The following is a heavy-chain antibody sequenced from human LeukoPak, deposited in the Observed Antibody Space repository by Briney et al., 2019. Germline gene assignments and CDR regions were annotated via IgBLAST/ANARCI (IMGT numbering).Heavy chain of an antibody. CDR2: IIPIFGTA. CDR1: GGTFSSYA. J-gene: IGHJ3*02. V-gene: IGHV1-69*13. D-gene: IGHD6-13*01. Sequence: GASVKVSCKASGGTFSSYAISWVRQAPGQGLEWMGGIIPIFGTANYAQKFQGRVTITADESTSTAYMELSSLRSEDTAVYYCARGIATAQNIAFDIWGQGTMVTVSS. CDR3: ARGIATAQNIAFDI.